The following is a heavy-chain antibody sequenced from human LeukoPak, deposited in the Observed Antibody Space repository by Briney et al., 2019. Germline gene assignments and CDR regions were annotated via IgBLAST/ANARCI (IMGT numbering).Heavy chain of an antibody. V-gene: IGHV3-66*01. CDR3: ASAPNENYFDF. CDR2: IYSGGST. Sequence: GGSLRLSCAAFGFTVSSNYMSWVRQAPGKGLEWVSVIYSGGSTYYADSVKGRFTISRDNAKNSLYLQMNSLTAEDTAVYFCASAPNENYFDFWGQGTLVTVSS. J-gene: IGHJ4*02. CDR1: GFTVSSNY.